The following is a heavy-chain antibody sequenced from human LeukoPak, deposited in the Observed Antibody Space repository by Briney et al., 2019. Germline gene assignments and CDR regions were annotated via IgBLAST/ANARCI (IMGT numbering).Heavy chain of an antibody. CDR2: IYHSGST. D-gene: IGHD3-10*01. CDR1: GNSISSGYY. Sequence: SETLSLTCTVSGNSISSGYYWGWIRQPPWKGLEWIGSIYHSGSTYYNTSLKSGDTISVDTSKNQFSLKLSSVTAADTAVYYCARLSGSQFDYWGQGTLVTVSS. CDR3: ARLSGSQFDY. J-gene: IGHJ4*02. V-gene: IGHV4-38-2*02.